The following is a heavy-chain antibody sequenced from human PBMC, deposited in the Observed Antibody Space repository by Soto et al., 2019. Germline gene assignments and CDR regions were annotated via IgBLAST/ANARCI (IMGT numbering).Heavy chain of an antibody. J-gene: IGHJ3*02. CDR3: ARTGHGVEHNAFFI. CDR1: GFTFSDYY. Sequence: QVQLVESGGGLVKPGGSLRLSCAASGFTFSDYYMTWIRQAPGKGLEWVSYISSSSSYTKYADSVKGRFTVSRDNAKKSLYLQMHSLRTEDTAIYYCARTGHGVEHNAFFIWGRGTLVTVSS. D-gene: IGHD4-17*01. CDR2: ISSSSSYT. V-gene: IGHV3-11*06.